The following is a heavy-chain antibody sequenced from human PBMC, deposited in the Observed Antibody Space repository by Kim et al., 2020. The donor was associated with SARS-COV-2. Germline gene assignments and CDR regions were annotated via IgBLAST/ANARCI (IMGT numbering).Heavy chain of an antibody. D-gene: IGHD1-1*01. V-gene: IGHV3-23*01. J-gene: IGHJ4*02. CDR3: VKEGNVNDPRLLVE. CDR2: ISAGGGTT. Sequence: GGSLRLSCAASRFTFSIFAMAWVRQSPGKGLEWVSTISAGGGTTYYAESVKGRFIISRDNSKNTLYLQMSSLRADDTALYSCVKEGNVNDPRLLVEWGQGTQVTVSS. CDR1: RFTFSIFA.